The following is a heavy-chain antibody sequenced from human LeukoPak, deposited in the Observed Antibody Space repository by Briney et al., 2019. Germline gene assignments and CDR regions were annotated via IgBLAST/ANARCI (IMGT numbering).Heavy chain of an antibody. D-gene: IGHD2-2*01. CDR1: GYTFTSYG. CDR2: ISAYNGNT. Sequence: ASVKVSCKASGYTFTSYGISWVRQAPGQGLEWMGWISAYNGNTNYAQKLQGRVTMTTDTSTSTAYMELRSLRSDDTAVYYCAGDQRGYCSSTSCSTPFDPWGQGTLVTVSS. CDR3: AGDQRGYCSSTSCSTPFDP. V-gene: IGHV1-18*01. J-gene: IGHJ5*02.